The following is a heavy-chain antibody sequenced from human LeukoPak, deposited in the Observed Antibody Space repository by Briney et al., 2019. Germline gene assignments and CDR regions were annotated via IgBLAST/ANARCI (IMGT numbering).Heavy chain of an antibody. CDR1: GGSISSYY. CDR2: IYYSGST. V-gene: IGHV4-59*01. CDR3: ARDNRYGYYYDSSGYYLDWFDP. J-gene: IGHJ5*02. Sequence: SETLSLTCTVSGGSISSYYWSWIRRPPGKGLEWIGYIYYSGSTNYNPSLKSRVTISVDTSKNQFSLKLSSVTAADTAVYYCARDNRYGYYYDSSGYYLDWFDPWGQGTLVTVSS. D-gene: IGHD3-22*01.